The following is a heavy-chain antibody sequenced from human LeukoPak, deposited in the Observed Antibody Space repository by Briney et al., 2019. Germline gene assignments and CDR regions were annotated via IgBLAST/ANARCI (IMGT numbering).Heavy chain of an antibody. V-gene: IGHV3-NL1*01. J-gene: IGHJ3*02. CDR1: GFTFSSYG. CDR3: ARDQTFDI. CDR2: IYSGGST. Sequence: GGSLRLSCAASGFTFSSYGMHWVRQAPGKGLEWVSVIYSGGSTYYADSVKGRFTISRDNSKNTLYLQMNSLRAEDTAVYYCARDQTFDIWGQGTMVTVSS.